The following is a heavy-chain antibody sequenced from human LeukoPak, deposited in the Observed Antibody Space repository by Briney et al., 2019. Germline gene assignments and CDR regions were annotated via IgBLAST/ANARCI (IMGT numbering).Heavy chain of an antibody. CDR2: IIPIFGTA. J-gene: IGHJ6*03. V-gene: IGHV1-69*01. CDR1: GGTFSSYA. Sequence: GASVKVSCKASGGTFSSYAISWVRQAPGQGLEWMGGIIPIFGTANYAQKFQGRVTITADESTSTAYMELSSLRSEDTAVYYCARDYYDSSGLGYYYYMDVWGKGTTVTVSS. D-gene: IGHD3-22*01. CDR3: ARDYYDSSGLGYYYYMDV.